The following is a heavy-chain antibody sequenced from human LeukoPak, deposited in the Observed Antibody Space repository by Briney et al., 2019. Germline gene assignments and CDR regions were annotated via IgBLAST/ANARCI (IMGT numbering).Heavy chain of an antibody. J-gene: IGHJ4*02. CDR1: GDSINNYY. D-gene: IGHD3-16*01. CDR3: ALCVGEPFDY. CDR2: MYPGGST. V-gene: IGHV4-4*07. Sequence: SETLSLTCTVSGDSINNYYCTWIRQPAGKGLEWIGRMYPGGSTNYNPSLKSRVTISVDKSKNYFSLRLSSVTAADTAVYYRALCVGEPFDYWGQGTLVTVSS.